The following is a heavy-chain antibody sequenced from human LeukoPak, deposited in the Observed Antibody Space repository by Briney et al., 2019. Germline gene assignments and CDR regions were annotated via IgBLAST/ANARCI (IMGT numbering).Heavy chain of an antibody. CDR2: IYSGGGT. D-gene: IGHD7-27*01. CDR1: GLIVSSSY. J-gene: IGHJ4*02. V-gene: IGHV3-53*05. CDR3: TKVQLPRHELGNFYFDY. Sequence: GGSLRLSCAASGLIVSSSYMSWVRQAPGKGLEWVSVIYSGGGTYHADSVKGRFTISRDNAKNTLYLQMNSLRSDDTAVYYCTKVQLPRHELGNFYFDYWGQGTLVTVSS.